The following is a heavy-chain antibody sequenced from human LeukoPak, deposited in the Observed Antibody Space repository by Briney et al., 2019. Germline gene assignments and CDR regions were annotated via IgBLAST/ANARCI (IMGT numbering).Heavy chain of an antibody. Sequence: GGSLRLSCAASGFTFSSYAMHWVRQAPGKGLEYVSAISSNGGSTYYANSVKGRFTISRDNSKNTLYLQMGSLRAEDMAVYYCARGLTYYYDSSGYYLDYWGQGTLVTVSS. CDR2: ISSNGGST. CDR3: ARGLTYYYDSSGYYLDY. CDR1: GFTFSSYA. D-gene: IGHD3-22*01. V-gene: IGHV3-64*01. J-gene: IGHJ4*02.